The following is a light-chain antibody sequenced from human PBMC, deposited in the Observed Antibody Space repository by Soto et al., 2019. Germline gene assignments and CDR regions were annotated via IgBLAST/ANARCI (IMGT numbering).Light chain of an antibody. CDR3: QQAYSFPVT. Sequence: DIQLTQSPSSISASVGDRVTITCRASQGLSSWLAWYQQRPGKAPKLLIYAASNLQSGVPSRFRGSGSGTEFTLTIGSLQPEDFATYYCQQAYSFPVTFGQGTRLEIK. CDR1: QGLSSW. V-gene: IGKV1D-12*01. CDR2: AAS. J-gene: IGKJ5*01.